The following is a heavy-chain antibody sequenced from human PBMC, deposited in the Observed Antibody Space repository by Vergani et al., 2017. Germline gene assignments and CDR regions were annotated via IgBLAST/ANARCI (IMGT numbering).Heavy chain of an antibody. CDR1: GGTFSSYT. V-gene: IGHV1-69*08. J-gene: IGHJ4*02. CDR3: ARDRRYCSGGSCPGYYFDY. CDR2: IIPILGIA. D-gene: IGHD2-15*01. Sequence: QVQLVQSGAEVKKPGSSVKVSCKASGGTFSSYTISWVRQAPGQGLEWMGRIIPILGIANYAQKFQGRVTITADKSTSTAYMELSSLRSDDTAVYYCARDRRYCSGGSCPGYYFDYWGQGTLVTVSS.